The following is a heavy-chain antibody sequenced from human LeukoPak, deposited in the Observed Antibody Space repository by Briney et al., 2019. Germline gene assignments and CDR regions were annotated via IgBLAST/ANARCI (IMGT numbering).Heavy chain of an antibody. J-gene: IGHJ4*02. CDR3: AKDLTVQATAAIVYYFDY. D-gene: IGHD6-25*01. CDR2: INPNSGDR. V-gene: IGHV1-2*02. Sequence: ASVKVSCKASGYMFKGYYMHWVRRAPGQGLEWMGWINPNSGDRNYAQKFQGRVTMTRDTSISTAHMELSGLTSDDTAVYYCAKDLTVQATAAIVYYFDYWGQGTLVTVSS. CDR1: GYMFKGYY.